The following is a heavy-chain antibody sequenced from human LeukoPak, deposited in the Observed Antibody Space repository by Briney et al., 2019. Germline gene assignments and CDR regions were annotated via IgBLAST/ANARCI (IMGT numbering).Heavy chain of an antibody. Sequence: SVKVSCKASGDAFNSHTINWVRQAPGQGLEWVGSIIPSFGIPSYAQKFKGRVTISADTSTTTAFMDLTSLRSEDTAVYYCARDFWGTRVRAASMDVWGQGTTVTVSS. CDR3: ARDFWGTRVRAASMDV. CDR2: IIPSFGIP. J-gene: IGHJ6*02. V-gene: IGHV1-69*17. CDR1: GDAFNSHT. D-gene: IGHD3-10*01.